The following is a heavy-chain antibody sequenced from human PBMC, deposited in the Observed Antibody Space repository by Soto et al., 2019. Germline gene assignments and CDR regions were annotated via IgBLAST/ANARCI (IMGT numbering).Heavy chain of an antibody. J-gene: IGHJ4*02. V-gene: IGHV3-23*01. CDR3: AEGFIEESTTHEFDD. CDR1: GFTFSSYA. Sequence: EVQLLESGGGLVQPGGSLRLSCAASGFTFSSYAMNWVRQAPGKGLEWVSGVTDSGGKKYYADSVKGRFTISRDNSKNTLSQKMKSLRAEDTDVYYFAEGFIEESTTHEFDDCCQGTLVTVSS. D-gene: IGHD1-26*01. CDR2: VTDSGGKK.